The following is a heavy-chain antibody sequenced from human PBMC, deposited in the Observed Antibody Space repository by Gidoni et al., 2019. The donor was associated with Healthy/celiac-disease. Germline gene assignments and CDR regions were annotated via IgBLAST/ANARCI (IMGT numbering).Heavy chain of an antibody. D-gene: IGHD6-13*01. J-gene: IGHJ4*02. Sequence: QVQLVESGVCVVQPGRSLRLSCAASGFTFSIYGMHWVRQDPGKWLEWVAVIWYDVSNKYYADSVKGRFTISRDNSKNTLYLQMNSLRAEDTAVYYCARGDSSSDSFDYWGQGTLVTVSS. V-gene: IGHV3-33*01. CDR3: ARGDSSSDSFDY. CDR2: IWYDVSNK. CDR1: GFTFSIYG.